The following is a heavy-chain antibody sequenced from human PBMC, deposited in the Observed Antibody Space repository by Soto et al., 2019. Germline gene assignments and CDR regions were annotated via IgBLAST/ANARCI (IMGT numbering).Heavy chain of an antibody. V-gene: IGHV5-10-1*01. J-gene: IGHJ1*01. Sequence: ELQLVQSGAEMRKPGESLRISCQGSGYRFTSSWIAWVRQVPGKGLEWMGKIDPTDSYTDYSPSFQGHVTFSADKSISTAYLHWTSLKASDTALYYCARALVGPAKTLLYWGQGTLVVVSS. CDR2: IDPTDSYT. CDR3: ARALVGPAKTLLY. CDR1: GYRFTSSW. D-gene: IGHD2-15*01.